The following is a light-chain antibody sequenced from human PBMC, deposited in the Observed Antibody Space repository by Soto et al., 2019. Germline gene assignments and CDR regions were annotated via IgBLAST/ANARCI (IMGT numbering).Light chain of an antibody. Sequence: EIVLIQSPATLSLSPGERATLSCRASQSVSSNLAWYQQNPGQAPRLLIFDASKRATGIPVRFSGSGSGTDFTLTISSLEPEDFTVYYCQPHSDWPLTFGGGTRVEIK. V-gene: IGKV3-11*01. CDR1: QSVSSN. CDR3: QPHSDWPLT. J-gene: IGKJ4*01. CDR2: DAS.